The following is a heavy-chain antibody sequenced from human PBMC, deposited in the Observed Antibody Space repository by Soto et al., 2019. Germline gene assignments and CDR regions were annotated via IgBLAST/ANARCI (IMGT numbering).Heavy chain of an antibody. V-gene: IGHV4-4*07. D-gene: IGHD3-22*01. Sequence: SETLSLTCTVSGDSITSYYWTWIRQAAGKRLECIGRVFSSGTTNYNPSLKSRVTMSVDTSKNQLSLKLTSLTAADTAVYYCARVGDSGYYWYFDYWGQGALVTVSS. CDR3: ARVGDSGYYWYFDY. J-gene: IGHJ4*02. CDR1: GDSITSYY. CDR2: VFSSGTT.